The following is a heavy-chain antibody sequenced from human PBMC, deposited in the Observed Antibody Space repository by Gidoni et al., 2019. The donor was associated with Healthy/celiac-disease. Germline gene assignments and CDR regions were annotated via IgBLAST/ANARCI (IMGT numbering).Heavy chain of an antibody. Sequence: QVQLVESGGGVVQPGRSLRLSCAASGFTFSSYGMHWVRQAPGKGLEWVAAIWYDGSNKYYADSVKGRFTISRDNSKNTLYLQMNSLRAEDTAVYYCARDQVDSGYYYAPSNWFDPWGQGTLVTVSS. CDR3: ARDQVDSGYYYAPSNWFDP. J-gene: IGHJ5*02. V-gene: IGHV3-33*01. D-gene: IGHD3-22*01. CDR2: IWYDGSNK. CDR1: GFTFSSYG.